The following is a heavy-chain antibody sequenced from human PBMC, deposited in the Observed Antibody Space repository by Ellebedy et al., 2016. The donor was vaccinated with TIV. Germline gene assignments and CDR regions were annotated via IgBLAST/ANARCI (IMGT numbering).Heavy chain of an antibody. Sequence: PGGSLRLSCAASGFTFSSYGMHWVRQAPGKGLEWVSVIYSGGGISYLESVRGRFTISRDNPKNTVYLQMNSLRAEDTAVYFCVGGPLGIRKWGPGTLVTVSS. J-gene: IGHJ4*02. D-gene: IGHD3-16*01. CDR3: VGGPLGIRK. V-gene: IGHV3-53*01. CDR2: IYSGGGI. CDR1: GFTFSSYG.